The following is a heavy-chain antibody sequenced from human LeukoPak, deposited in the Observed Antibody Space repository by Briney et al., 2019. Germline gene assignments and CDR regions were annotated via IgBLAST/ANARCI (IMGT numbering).Heavy chain of an antibody. CDR2: FDPEDGET. Sequence: GASVKVSCKVSGYTLTELSMHRVRQAPGKGLEWMGGFDPEDGETIYAQKFQGRVTMTEDTSTDIAYMELSSLRSEDTAVYYCATPGYSSGWYFDYWGQGTLVTVSS. CDR3: ATPGYSSGWYFDY. J-gene: IGHJ4*02. CDR1: GYTLTELS. D-gene: IGHD6-19*01. V-gene: IGHV1-24*01.